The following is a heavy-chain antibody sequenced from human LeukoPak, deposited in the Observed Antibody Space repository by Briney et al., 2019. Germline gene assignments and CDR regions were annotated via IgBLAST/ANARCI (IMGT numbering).Heavy chain of an antibody. V-gene: IGHV1-69*05. CDR3: ARDSGYYYDSSGYYPDAFDI. J-gene: IGHJ3*02. D-gene: IGHD3-22*01. CDR2: IIPIFGTA. Sequence: SVKVSCKASGGTFSSYAISWVRQAPGQGLEWMGGIIPIFGTANYAQKFQGRVTITTDEGTSTAYMELSSLRSEDTAVYYCARDSGYYYDSSGYYPDAFDIWGQGTMVTVSS. CDR1: GGTFSSYA.